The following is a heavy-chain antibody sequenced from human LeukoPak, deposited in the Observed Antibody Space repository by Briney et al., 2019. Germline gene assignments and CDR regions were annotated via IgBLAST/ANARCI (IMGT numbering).Heavy chain of an antibody. D-gene: IGHD3-22*01. J-gene: IGHJ3*02. Sequence: GGSLRLSCAASGFTFSSYWMSWVRQAPGKGLEWVANIKQDGSEKYNVDSVKGRFTISRDNAKNSLYLQMNSLRAEDTAVYYCARDAYYYDSSGYYFDAFDIWGQGTMVTVSS. V-gene: IGHV3-7*01. CDR3: ARDAYYYDSSGYYFDAFDI. CDR2: IKQDGSEK. CDR1: GFTFSSYW.